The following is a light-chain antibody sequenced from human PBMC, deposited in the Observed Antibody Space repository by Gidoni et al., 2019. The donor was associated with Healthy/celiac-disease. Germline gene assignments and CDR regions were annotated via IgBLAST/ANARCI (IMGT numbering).Light chain of an antibody. Sequence: EIVFTQSPATLSLSPGERATLSCTASQSVSSYLAWYQQKPGQAPRLLIYDASNSATGIPARFSGSGSGTDCTLTISSLEPEDFAVYYCQQRSNWPPAWTFGQGTKVEIK. V-gene: IGKV3-11*01. CDR1: QSVSSY. CDR2: DAS. CDR3: QQRSNWPPAWT. J-gene: IGKJ1*01.